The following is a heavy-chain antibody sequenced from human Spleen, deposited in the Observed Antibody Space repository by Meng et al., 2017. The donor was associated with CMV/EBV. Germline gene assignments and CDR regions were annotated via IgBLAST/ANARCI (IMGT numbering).Heavy chain of an antibody. V-gene: IGHV3-7*01. CDR3: AREWYCSGGCCRPADH. D-gene: IGHD2-15*01. J-gene: IGHJ4*02. CDR2: IGQDGSEK. Sequence: GGSLRLSCEASGFTFSAYWMSWVRQAPGKGLEWVANIGQDGSEKYYVDSVKGRFTISRDNAKNSLYLQMSSLRAEDTAVYYCAREWYCSGGCCRPADHWGQGTLVTVSS. CDR1: GFTFSAYW.